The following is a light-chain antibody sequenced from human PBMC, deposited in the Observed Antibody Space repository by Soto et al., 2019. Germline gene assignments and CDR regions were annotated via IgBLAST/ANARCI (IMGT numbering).Light chain of an antibody. J-gene: IGKJ4*01. CDR3: QHRSNWPLT. CDR2: DAS. CDR1: QSVRSY. V-gene: IGKV3-11*01. Sequence: EIVLTQSPATLSLSPGERATLSCRASQSVRSYLAWYQQRRGQAPRLLIYDASTRVAGIPGRFSGSGSGTDFTLTITSLEPEDCAVYYCQHRSNWPLTFGGGTKVEIK.